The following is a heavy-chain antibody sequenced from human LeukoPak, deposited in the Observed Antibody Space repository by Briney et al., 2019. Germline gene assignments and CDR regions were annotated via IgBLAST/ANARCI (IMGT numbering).Heavy chain of an antibody. CDR1: GYTFTSYD. D-gene: IGHD2-2*01. J-gene: IGHJ6*02. CDR2: MNPNSGNT. CDR3: ATNAGYCSSTSCPEYYYYGMDV. V-gene: IGHV1-8*01. Sequence: ASVKVSCKASGYTFTSYDINWVRQATGQGLEWMGWMNPNSGNTGYAQKFQGRVTMTRNTSISTAYMELSSLRSDDTAVYYCATNAGYCSSTSCPEYYYYGMDVWGQGTTVTVSS.